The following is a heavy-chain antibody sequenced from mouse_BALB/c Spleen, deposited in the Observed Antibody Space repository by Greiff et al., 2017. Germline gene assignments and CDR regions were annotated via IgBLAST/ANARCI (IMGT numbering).Heavy chain of an antibody. J-gene: IGHJ1*01. Sequence: VKLMESGPGLVQPSQSLSITCTVSGFSLTSYGVHWVRQSPGKGLEWLGVIWSGGSTDYNAAFISRLSISKDNSKSQVFFKMNSLQADDTAIYYCARGDTTVVAHWYFDVWGAGTTVTVSS. CDR3: ARGDTTVVAHWYFDV. CDR1: GFSLTSYG. V-gene: IGHV2-4-1*01. CDR2: IWSGGST. D-gene: IGHD1-1*01.